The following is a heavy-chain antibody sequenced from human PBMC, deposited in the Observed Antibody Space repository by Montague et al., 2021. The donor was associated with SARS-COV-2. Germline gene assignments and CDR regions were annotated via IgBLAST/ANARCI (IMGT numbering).Heavy chain of an antibody. D-gene: IGHD3-10*01. V-gene: IGHV2-70*18. CDR3: ARISYGSGMGFDY. Sequence: TLSLTCAVSGGSISSSNWWSWVRQPPGKALEWLARIDWGDDKYYSTSLKTRLTISKDTSKNQVVLTMTNMDPVDTATYYCARISYGSGMGFDYWGQGTLVTVSS. CDR2: IDWGDDK. J-gene: IGHJ4*02. CDR1: GGSISSSNWW.